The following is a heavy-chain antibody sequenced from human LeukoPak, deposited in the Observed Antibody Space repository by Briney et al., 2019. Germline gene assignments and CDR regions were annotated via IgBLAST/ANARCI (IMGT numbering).Heavy chain of an antibody. CDR2: INHSGST. D-gene: IGHD5-18*01. Sequence: PSETLSLTCAVYGGSFSGYYWSWIRQPPGKGLEWIGEINHSGSTNYNPSLKSRVTISVDTSKNQFSLKLSSVTAADTAVYYCARVDTAMALDYWGQGTLVTVSS. V-gene: IGHV4-34*01. J-gene: IGHJ4*02. CDR3: ARVDTAMALDY. CDR1: GGSFSGYY.